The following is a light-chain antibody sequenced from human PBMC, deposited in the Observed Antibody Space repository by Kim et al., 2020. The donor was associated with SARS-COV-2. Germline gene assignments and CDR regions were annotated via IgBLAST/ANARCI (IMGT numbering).Light chain of an antibody. J-gene: IGLJ2*01. CDR3: NFRDSNGDPRV. V-gene: IGLV3-19*01. CDR1: SLRSYY. CDR2: GQN. Sequence: SSELTQDPAVSVALGQTVRITCQGDSLRSYYASWYLQRPGQAPILVIFGQNNRPSGIPDRFSGSSSGNTASLTITGAQAEDEADYYCNFRDSNGDPRVFGGGTQLTVL.